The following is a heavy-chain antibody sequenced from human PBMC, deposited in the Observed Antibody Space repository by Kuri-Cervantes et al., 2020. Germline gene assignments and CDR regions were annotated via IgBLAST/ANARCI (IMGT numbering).Heavy chain of an antibody. V-gene: IGHV1-69*05. CDR2: IIPIFGTA. Sequence: SVKVSCKASGGTFSSYAISWVRQAPGQGLEWMGGIIPIFGTANYAQKFQGRVTMTTDTSTSTAYMELRSLRSDDTAVYYCASGIKQGYYYYGMDVWGQGTTVTVSS. J-gene: IGHJ6*02. CDR3: ASGIKQGYYYYGMDV. D-gene: IGHD2-21*01. CDR1: GGTFSSYA.